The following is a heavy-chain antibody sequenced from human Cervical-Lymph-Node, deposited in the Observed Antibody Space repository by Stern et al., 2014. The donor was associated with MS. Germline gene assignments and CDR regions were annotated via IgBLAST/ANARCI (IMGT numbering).Heavy chain of an antibody. V-gene: IGHV3-30*04. J-gene: IGHJ4*02. Sequence: VPLVESGGGVVQPGRSLRMSCAASGLVLRRYALHWVRQAPGKGLACVALISYDGRDKYYTDSVKGRFTVSRDNSNNTVDLEMNSLRLEDTAVYYCAKGGSGSYLDWGQGSLVTVSS. D-gene: IGHD1-26*01. CDR1: GLVLRRYA. CDR2: ISYDGRDK. CDR3: AKGGSGSYLD.